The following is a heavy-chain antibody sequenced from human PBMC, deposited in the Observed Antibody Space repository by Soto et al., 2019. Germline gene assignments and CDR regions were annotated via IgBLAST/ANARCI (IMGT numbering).Heavy chain of an antibody. CDR3: ARDGSTMRTGDYYSYGMDV. Sequence: QVQLVQSGAEVKKPGSSVKVSCKASGGTFSSYAISWVRQAPGQGLEWMGGIIPIFGTANYAQKFQGRVTITADESTSTAYMELSSLRSEDTAVYYCARDGSTMRTGDYYSYGMDVWGQGTTVTVSS. J-gene: IGHJ6*02. V-gene: IGHV1-69*01. CDR2: IIPIFGTA. CDR1: GGTFSSYA. D-gene: IGHD1-26*01.